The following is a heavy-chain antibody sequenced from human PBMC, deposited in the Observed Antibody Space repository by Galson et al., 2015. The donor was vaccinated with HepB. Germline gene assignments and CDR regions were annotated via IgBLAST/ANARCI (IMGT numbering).Heavy chain of an antibody. CDR2: ISYDGSNK. CDR1: GFTFSSYG. CDR3: AKDTRYYGSGSYSSGYYYYGMDV. V-gene: IGHV3-30*18. D-gene: IGHD3-10*01. Sequence: SLRLSCAASGFTFSSYGMHWVRQAPGKGLEWVAVISYDGSNKYYADSVKGRFTISRDNSKNTLYLQMNSLRAEDTAVYYCAKDTRYYGSGSYSSGYYYYGMDVWGQGTTVTVSS. J-gene: IGHJ6*02.